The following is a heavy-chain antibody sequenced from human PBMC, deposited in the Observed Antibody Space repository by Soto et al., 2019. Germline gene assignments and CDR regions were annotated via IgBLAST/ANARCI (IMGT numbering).Heavy chain of an antibody. CDR3: ARRAAFNWFDP. V-gene: IGHV4-59*01. J-gene: IGHJ5*02. Sequence: PSETLSLTCTVSGGSISSYYWSWIRQPPGKGLEWIGYIYYSGSTNYNPSLKSRVTISVDTSKNQFSLKLSSVTAADTAVYYCARRAAFNWFDPWGQGTLVTVSS. D-gene: IGHD6-13*01. CDR2: IYYSGST. CDR1: GGSISSYY.